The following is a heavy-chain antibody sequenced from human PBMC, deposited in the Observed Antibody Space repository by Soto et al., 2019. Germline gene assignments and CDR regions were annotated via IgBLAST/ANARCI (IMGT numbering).Heavy chain of an antibody. V-gene: IGHV4-4*07. CDR2: IYTSGST. CDR1: GGSISGFY. J-gene: IGHJ4*02. CDR3: ARAPMAYYYDSSGYYWIYFDY. D-gene: IGHD3-22*01. Sequence: PSETLSLTCTVSGGSISGFYWSCIRQPAGKGLEWIGHIYTSGSTRYNPSLQSRVTLSLDTSKNQFSLKLSSVTAADTAVYYCARAPMAYYYDSSGYYWIYFDYWGQGTPVTVSS.